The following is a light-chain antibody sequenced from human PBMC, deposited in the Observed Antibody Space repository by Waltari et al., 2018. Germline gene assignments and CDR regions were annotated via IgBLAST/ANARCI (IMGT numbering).Light chain of an antibody. V-gene: IGKV3-20*01. J-gene: IGKJ1*01. CDR1: QTVDSSS. CDR2: RAS. Sequence: EIVLTQSPGTASFSQEERVTLSCRASQTVDSSSLAWYQQKPGQAPRLVIYRASRRATGIPDRFSGSGSGTDFSLTISRLEPEDFAVYYCQQHGTLPATFGQGTKVEIK. CDR3: QQHGTLPAT.